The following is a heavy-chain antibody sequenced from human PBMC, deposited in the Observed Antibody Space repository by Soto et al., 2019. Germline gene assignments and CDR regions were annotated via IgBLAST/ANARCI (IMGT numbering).Heavy chain of an antibody. CDR2: IHSSGSS. CDR1: GDSVGSSY. CDR3: ARGSGTTIFDY. J-gene: IGHJ4*02. V-gene: IGHV4-59*02. D-gene: IGHD3-10*01. Sequence: SETLSLTCTVSGDSVGSSYWSWLRQPPGKRPEWIAYIHSSGSSNYNPSLKSRVTISLDTSKNQFSLNLRSVTAADTAVYYCARGSGTTIFDYWGQGILVTVS.